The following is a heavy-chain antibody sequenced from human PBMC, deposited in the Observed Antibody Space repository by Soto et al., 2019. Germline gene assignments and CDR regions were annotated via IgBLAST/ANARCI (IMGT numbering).Heavy chain of an antibody. J-gene: IGHJ6*02. D-gene: IGHD3-3*01. CDR1: GGSFSGYY. V-gene: IGHV4-34*01. CDR2: INHSGST. Sequence: SETLSLTCAVYGGSFSGYYWSWIRQPPGKGLEWIGEINHSGSTNYNPSLKSRVTISVDTSKNQFSLKLSSVTAADTAVYYCASLDYDYWSGYYRALYYYGMDVWGQGTTVTVLL. CDR3: ASLDYDYWSGYYRALYYYGMDV.